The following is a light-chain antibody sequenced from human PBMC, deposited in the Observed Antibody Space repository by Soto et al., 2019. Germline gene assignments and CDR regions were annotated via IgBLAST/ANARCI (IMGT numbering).Light chain of an antibody. CDR1: QSLLHITGETF. J-gene: IGKJ5*01. Sequence: DVEMKQTPLSLSVAPAQPASISSKSSQSLLHITGETFLFWYLQKPGQSPQLLIYEVSTRVSGVPDRFSGSGSGTDFTLEISRVETDDVGIYYCMQSTRLPPTFGQGTRLEIK. CDR3: MQSTRLPPT. V-gene: IGKV2D-29*02. CDR2: EVS.